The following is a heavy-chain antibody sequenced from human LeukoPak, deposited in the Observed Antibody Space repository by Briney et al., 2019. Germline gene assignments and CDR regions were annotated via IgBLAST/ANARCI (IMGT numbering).Heavy chain of an antibody. CDR2: ISASGGST. Sequence: GGSLRLSCAASGFTFSSSAMSWVRQVPGKGLEWVSGISASGGSTSYADSVRGRFTISRDSSKNTLYVQMNSLRDEDTAVYYCAKQLGYCSDGSCYFPYWGQGTLVTVSS. CDR3: AKQLGYCSDGSCYFPY. J-gene: IGHJ4*02. D-gene: IGHD2-15*01. V-gene: IGHV3-23*01. CDR1: GFTFSSSA.